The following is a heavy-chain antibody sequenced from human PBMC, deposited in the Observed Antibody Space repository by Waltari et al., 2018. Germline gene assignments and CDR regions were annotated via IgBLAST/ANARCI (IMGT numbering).Heavy chain of an antibody. Sequence: QVQLVQSGAGVKKPGASVKVSCKASGYTFTSYDINWVRQATGQGLEWMGWMNPNSGNTGYAQKFQGRVTITRNTSISTAYMELSSLRSEDTAVYYCARGDGRAAAGNLYYYYGMDVWGQGTTVTVSS. CDR3: ARGDGRAAAGNLYYYYGMDV. CDR2: MNPNSGNT. CDR1: GYTFTSYD. J-gene: IGHJ6*02. D-gene: IGHD6-13*01. V-gene: IGHV1-8*03.